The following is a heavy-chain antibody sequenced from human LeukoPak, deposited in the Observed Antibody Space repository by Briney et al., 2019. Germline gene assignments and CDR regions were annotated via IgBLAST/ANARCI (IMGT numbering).Heavy chain of an antibody. D-gene: IGHD1-26*01. CDR1: GHTLTVHY. Sequence: ASVKVSCKASGHTLTVHYIHWVRQGPGQGLEWLGWIALHSGDTRYAQKYQGRLTMTSDTSISTGYMELSRLQFDDTAVYYCAREGQVGLDNWGQGTLVTVSS. CDR2: IALHSGDT. V-gene: IGHV1-2*02. J-gene: IGHJ1*01. CDR3: AREGQVGLDN.